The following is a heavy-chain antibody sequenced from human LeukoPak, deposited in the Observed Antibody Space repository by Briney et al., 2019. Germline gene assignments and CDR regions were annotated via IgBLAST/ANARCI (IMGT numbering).Heavy chain of an antibody. CDR3: ARGGRGSAAVVAPRSFDI. CDR1: GFTVSGIH. D-gene: IGHD3-22*01. CDR2: TYTGGNS. V-gene: IGHV3-53*01. J-gene: IGHJ3*02. Sequence: GGSLRLSCAASGFTVSGIHMVWVRQAPGKGLEWVSVTYTGGNSYYADSVKGRFIISRDISKNTLYLQMNSLRAEDSALYYCARGGRGSAAVVAPRSFDIWGQGTMVTVSS.